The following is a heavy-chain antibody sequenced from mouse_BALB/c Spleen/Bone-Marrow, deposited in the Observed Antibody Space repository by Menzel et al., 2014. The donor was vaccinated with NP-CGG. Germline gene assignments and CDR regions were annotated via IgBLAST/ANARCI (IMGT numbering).Heavy chain of an antibody. J-gene: IGHJ3*01. V-gene: IGHV7-3*02. CDR2: IRNKANGHTT. Sequence: EVMLVESGGGLVQPGGSLRLSCATSGFTFTDYYMSWVRQPPGKALEWLGFIRNKANGHTTEYSASVKGRFTISRDNSQSILYLQMNTLRAEDSATYYCARDYGNYVRFAYWGQGTLVPVSA. D-gene: IGHD2-1*01. CDR3: ARDYGNYVRFAY. CDR1: GFTFTDYY.